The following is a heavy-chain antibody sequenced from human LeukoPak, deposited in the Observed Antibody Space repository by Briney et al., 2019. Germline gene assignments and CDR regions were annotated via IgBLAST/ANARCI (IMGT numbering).Heavy chain of an antibody. CDR2: ITNSANSI. V-gene: IGHV3-48*02. Sequence: GGSLRLSCEASGFTFSTYSMNWVRQAPGKGLEWVSYITNSANSITYADSVKGRFTISRDNAKNSLFLQMSSLKDEDTAVYYCAKDLHYAFDIGGKGKMVTVSS. J-gene: IGHJ3*02. CDR1: GFTFSTYS. CDR3: AKDLHYAFDI.